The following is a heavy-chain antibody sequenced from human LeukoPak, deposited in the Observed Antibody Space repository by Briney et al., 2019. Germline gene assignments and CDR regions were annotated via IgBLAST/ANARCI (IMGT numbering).Heavy chain of an antibody. Sequence: ASVKVSCKASGYTEYYIHWVRQAPGQGLEWMGWINPNGGDTNYAQMFQGRVTMTRDTSISTAYMELSRLRSDDTAVYYCAKVRGEYSWDALDIWGQGTMVTVSS. CDR1: GYTEYY. J-gene: IGHJ3*02. V-gene: IGHV1-2*02. CDR3: AKVRGEYSWDALDI. CDR2: INPNGGDT. D-gene: IGHD3-10*01.